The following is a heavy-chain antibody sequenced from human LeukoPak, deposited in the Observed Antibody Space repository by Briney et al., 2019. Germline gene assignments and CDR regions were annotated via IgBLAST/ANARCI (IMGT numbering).Heavy chain of an antibody. D-gene: IGHD6-13*01. CDR1: GFTVSSNY. CDR3: ARAAAEDYYYYYYMDV. V-gene: IGHV3-53*05. J-gene: IGHJ6*03. Sequence: PGGSLRLSCAASGFTVSSNYMSWVRQAPGKGLEWVSVIYSGGSTYYADSVKGRFTISRDNSKNTLYLQMNSLRAEDTAVYYCARAAAEDYYYYYYMDVWGKGTTVTVSS. CDR2: IYSGGST.